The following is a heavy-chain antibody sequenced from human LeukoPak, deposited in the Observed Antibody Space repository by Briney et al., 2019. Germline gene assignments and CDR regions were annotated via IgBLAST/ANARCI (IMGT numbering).Heavy chain of an antibody. CDR1: GYTFTSYD. V-gene: IGHV1-8*01. D-gene: IGHD3-10*01. CDR3: ARGRSNRGAGWSSWFDP. Sequence: GASVKVSCEASGYTFTSYDINWVRQATGQGLEWMGWMNPNSGNTGYAQKFQGRVTMTRNTSISTAYMELSSLRSEDTAVYYCARGRSNRGAGWSSWFDPWGQGTLVTVSS. J-gene: IGHJ5*02. CDR2: MNPNSGNT.